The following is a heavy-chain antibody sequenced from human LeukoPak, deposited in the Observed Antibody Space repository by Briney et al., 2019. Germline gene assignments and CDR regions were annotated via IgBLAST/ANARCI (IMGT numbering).Heavy chain of an antibody. J-gene: IGHJ3*02. Sequence: PSETLSLTCTVSGGSISSSSYYWGWIRQPPGKGLEWIGSIYYSGSTNYNPSLKSRVTISVDTSKNQFSLKLSSVTAADTAVYYCARTYYYGSGSYYDSRDGFDIWGQGTMVTVSS. CDR1: GGSISSSSYY. CDR3: ARTYYYGSGSYYDSRDGFDI. D-gene: IGHD3-10*01. CDR2: IYYSGST. V-gene: IGHV4-39*07.